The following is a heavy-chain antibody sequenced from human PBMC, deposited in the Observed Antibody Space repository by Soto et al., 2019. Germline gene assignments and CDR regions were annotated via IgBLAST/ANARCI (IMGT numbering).Heavy chain of an antibody. Sequence: SETLSLTCTVSGGSISSGGYYWSWIRQHPGKGLEWIGYIYYSGSTYYNPSLKSRVTISVDTSKNQFSLKLSSVTAADTAVYYCARGERHIVATITPLRFDPWGQGTLVTVSS. D-gene: IGHD5-12*01. J-gene: IGHJ5*02. CDR3: ARGERHIVATITPLRFDP. V-gene: IGHV4-31*03. CDR1: GGSISSGGYY. CDR2: IYYSGST.